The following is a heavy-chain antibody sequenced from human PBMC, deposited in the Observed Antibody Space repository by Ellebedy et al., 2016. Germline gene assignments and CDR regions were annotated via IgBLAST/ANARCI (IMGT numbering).Heavy chain of an antibody. J-gene: IGHJ3*02. V-gene: IGHV4-39*07. CDR2: IYSGGYT. Sequence: SETLSLTXTVSGGSLNSGVSYWGWIRQPPGKGLEWIGSIYSGGYTFYNPSLPGRVTISMDTSKKQFFLRLTSVTPADTAIFNCVYHRGLDVLDIWGQGTPVIVSS. D-gene: IGHD3-10*02. CDR1: GGSLNSGVSY. CDR3: VYHRGLDVLDI.